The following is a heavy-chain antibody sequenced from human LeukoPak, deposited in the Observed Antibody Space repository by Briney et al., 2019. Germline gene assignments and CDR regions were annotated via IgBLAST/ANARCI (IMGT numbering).Heavy chain of an antibody. Sequence: PGGSLRLSCAASGFTFSDYYMSWIRQAPGKGLEWVSYISSSGSTIYYADSVKGRFTISRDNAKNSLYLQMNSLRAEDTAVYYCARCVKSNHYYYYYYMDVWGKGTTVTVSS. D-gene: IGHD4-11*01. CDR1: GFTFSDYY. J-gene: IGHJ6*03. CDR3: ARCVKSNHYYYYYYMDV. V-gene: IGHV3-11*01. CDR2: ISSSGSTI.